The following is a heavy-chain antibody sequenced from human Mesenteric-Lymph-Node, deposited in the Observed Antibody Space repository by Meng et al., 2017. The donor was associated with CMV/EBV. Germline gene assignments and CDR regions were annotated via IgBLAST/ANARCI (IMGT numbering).Heavy chain of an antibody. Sequence: SISSGGYYWSWLRQHPGKGLEWIGYIYYSGSTNYNPSLKSRVTISVDTSKNQFSLKLSSVTAADTAVYYCARGPYCSSTSCNYYFDYWGQGTLVTVSS. V-gene: IGHV4-31*02. D-gene: IGHD2-2*01. CDR3: ARGPYCSSTSCNYYFDY. CDR2: IYYSGST. J-gene: IGHJ4*02. CDR1: SISSGGYY.